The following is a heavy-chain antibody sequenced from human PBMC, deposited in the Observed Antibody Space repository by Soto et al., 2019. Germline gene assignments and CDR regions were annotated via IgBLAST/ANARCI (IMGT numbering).Heavy chain of an antibody. Sequence: PSETLSLTCTVSGGSISSYYWSWIRQPPGKGLEWIGYIYYSGSTNYNPSLKSRVTISVDTSKNQFSLKLSSVTAADTAVYYCARMGIAAASAWFDPWGQGTLVTVSS. CDR3: ARMGIAAASAWFDP. J-gene: IGHJ5*02. CDR1: GGSISSYY. D-gene: IGHD6-13*01. CDR2: IYYSGST. V-gene: IGHV4-59*01.